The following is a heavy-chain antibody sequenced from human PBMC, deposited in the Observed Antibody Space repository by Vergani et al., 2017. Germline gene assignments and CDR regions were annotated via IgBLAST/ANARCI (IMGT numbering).Heavy chain of an antibody. D-gene: IGHD4-17*01. CDR3: AREVTTVDENPSNENYYIDV. V-gene: IGHV4-31*03. Sequence: QVHVQESGPELVKPSQTLSLTCTVSGASISSGAYYWTWIRQHPQKGLEWLGFIYYSGSTYYNPSLKGRVTISLDSSKNQFSLKLTSVTAADTAVYYCAREVTTVDENPSNENYYIDVWGKGTTVTVSS. CDR2: IYYSGST. CDR1: GASISSGAYY. J-gene: IGHJ6*03.